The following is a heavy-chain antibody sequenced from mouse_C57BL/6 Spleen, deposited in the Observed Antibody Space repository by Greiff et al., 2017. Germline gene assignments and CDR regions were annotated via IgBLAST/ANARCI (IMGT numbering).Heavy chain of an antibody. CDR3: ARRILGGNFYFDY. Sequence: DVQLVESGGGLVKPGGSLKLSCAASGFTFSDYGMHWVRQAPETGLEWVAYISSGSSTIYYADTVKGRFTISRDNAKNTLFLQMTSLRSEDTAMYYCARRILGGNFYFDYWGQGTTLTVSS. V-gene: IGHV5-17*01. D-gene: IGHD2-1*01. J-gene: IGHJ2*01. CDR1: GFTFSDYG. CDR2: ISSGSSTI.